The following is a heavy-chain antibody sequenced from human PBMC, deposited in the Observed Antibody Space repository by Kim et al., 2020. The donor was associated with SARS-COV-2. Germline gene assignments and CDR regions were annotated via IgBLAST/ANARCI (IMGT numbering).Heavy chain of an antibody. Sequence: SETLSLTCAVYGGSFSGYYWSWIRQPPGKGLEWIGEINHSGSTNYNPSLKSRVTISLDTSKNQFSLKLSSVTAADTAVYYCARKGRRGLDYWGQGTLVTVSS. J-gene: IGHJ4*02. CDR3: ARKGRRGLDY. V-gene: IGHV4-34*01. CDR1: GGSFSGYY. D-gene: IGHD5-12*01. CDR2: INHSGST.